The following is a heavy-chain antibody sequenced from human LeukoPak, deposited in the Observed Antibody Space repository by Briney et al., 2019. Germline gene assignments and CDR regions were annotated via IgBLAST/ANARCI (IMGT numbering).Heavy chain of an antibody. Sequence: SQTLSLTCAISGDSFSSNSAAWNWIRQSPSRGLEWLGRTYYRSKWHNDYAVSVKSLITINPDTSKNQISLQLNSVTPEDTAVYYCARGGPNRGYDWDYFDYWGQGTPVTVSS. CDR1: GDSFSSNSAA. CDR3: ARGGPNRGYDWDYFDY. J-gene: IGHJ4*02. CDR2: TYYRSKWHN. V-gene: IGHV6-1*01. D-gene: IGHD5-12*01.